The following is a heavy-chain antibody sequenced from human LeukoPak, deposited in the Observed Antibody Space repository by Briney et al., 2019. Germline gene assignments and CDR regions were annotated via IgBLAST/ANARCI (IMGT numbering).Heavy chain of an antibody. CDR1: GYTFTGYY. CDR3: ARVRDDYGDAGFDY. Sequence: ASVKVSCKASGYTFTGYYMHWVRQAPGQGLEWRGWINPNSGGTNYAQKFQGRVTMTRDTSISTAYMELSRLRSDDTAVYYCARVRDDYGDAGFDYWGQGTLVTVSS. V-gene: IGHV1-2*02. J-gene: IGHJ4*02. D-gene: IGHD4-17*01. CDR2: INPNSGGT.